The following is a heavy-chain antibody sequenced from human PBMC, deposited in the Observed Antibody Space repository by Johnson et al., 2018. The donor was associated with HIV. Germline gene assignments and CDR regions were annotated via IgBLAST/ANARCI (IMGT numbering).Heavy chain of an antibody. D-gene: IGHD6-6*01. J-gene: IGHJ3*02. V-gene: IGHV3-30-3*01. Sequence: QVQLVESGGGVVQPGRSLRLSCAASGFLFSRYAMHWVRQAPGKGLEWVAVISYDGSNKYYADSVKGRFSISRDNSKNTLYLQMNSLRAEDTAVYYCASHVGSSVGSAFDIWGQGTMGTVSS. CDR2: ISYDGSNK. CDR3: ASHVGSSVGSAFDI. CDR1: GFLFSRYA.